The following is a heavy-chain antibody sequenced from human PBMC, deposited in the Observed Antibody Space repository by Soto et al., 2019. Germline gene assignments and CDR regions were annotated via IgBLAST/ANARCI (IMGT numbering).Heavy chain of an antibody. CDR1: GFTFSDYY. D-gene: IGHD3-22*01. V-gene: IGHV3-11*01. CDR2: ISSSGSTI. CDR3: ARVLISRSSGYWAYYYYYGMDV. J-gene: IGHJ6*02. Sequence: GSLRLSCAASGFTFSDYYMSWIRQAPGKGLEWVSYISSSGSTIYYADSVKGRFTISRDNAKNSLYLQMNSLRAEDTAVYYCARVLISRSSGYWAYYYYYGMDVWGQGTTVTVSS.